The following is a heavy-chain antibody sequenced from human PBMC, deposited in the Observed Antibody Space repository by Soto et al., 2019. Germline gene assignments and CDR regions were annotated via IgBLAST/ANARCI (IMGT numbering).Heavy chain of an antibody. CDR2: ISYDGSNK. D-gene: IGHD3-9*01. CDR3: ARDSLYDILTGYDPEHGMDV. Sequence: HPGGSLRLSCAASGFTFSSYAMHWVRQAPGKGLEWVAVISYDGSNKYYADSVKGRFTISRDNSKNTLYLQMNSLRAEDTAVYYCARDSLYDILTGYDPEHGMDVWGQGTTVTVSS. V-gene: IGHV3-30-3*01. J-gene: IGHJ6*02. CDR1: GFTFSSYA.